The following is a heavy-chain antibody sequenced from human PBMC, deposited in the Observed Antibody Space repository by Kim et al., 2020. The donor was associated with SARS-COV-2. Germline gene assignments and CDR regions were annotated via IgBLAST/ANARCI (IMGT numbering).Heavy chain of an antibody. D-gene: IGHD3-10*01. J-gene: IGHJ6*03. CDR3: TTLLWFGTSYYYYMDV. V-gene: IGHV3-15*01. Sequence: PVKGRFTISRDDSKNTLCLQMNSLKTEDTAVYYCTTLLWFGTSYYYYMDVWGKGTTVTVSS.